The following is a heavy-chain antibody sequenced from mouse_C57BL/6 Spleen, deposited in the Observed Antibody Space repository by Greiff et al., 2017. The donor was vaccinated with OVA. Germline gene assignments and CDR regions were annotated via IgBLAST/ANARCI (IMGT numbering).Heavy chain of an antibody. Sequence: QVQLQQPGAELVKPGASVKLSCKASGYTFTSYWMHWVKQRPGQGLEWIGMIHPNSGSTNYNEKFKSKATLTVDKSSSTAYMQLSSLTSEDSAVYYCARWRDYGNYFDYWGQGTTLTVSS. J-gene: IGHJ2*01. V-gene: IGHV1-64*01. D-gene: IGHD2-1*01. CDR1: GYTFTSYW. CDR3: ARWRDYGNYFDY. CDR2: IHPNSGST.